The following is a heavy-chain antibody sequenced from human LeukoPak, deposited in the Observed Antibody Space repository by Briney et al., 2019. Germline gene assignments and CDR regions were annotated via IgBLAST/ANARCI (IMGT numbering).Heavy chain of an antibody. V-gene: IGHV1-18*01. CDR3: ARDYSGSYNWFDP. D-gene: IGHD1-26*01. Sequence: ASVKVSCKASGYTFTSYGISWVRQAPGQGLEWMGWISAYNGNTKYSQKFQGRVTITRDTSASAAYMELSSLRSEDTAVYYCARDYSGSYNWFDPWGQGTLVTVSS. CDR2: ISAYNGNT. CDR1: GYTFTSYG. J-gene: IGHJ5*02.